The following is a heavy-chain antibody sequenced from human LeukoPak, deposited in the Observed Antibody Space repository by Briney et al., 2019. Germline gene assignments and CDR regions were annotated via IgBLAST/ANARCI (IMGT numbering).Heavy chain of an antibody. J-gene: IGHJ4*02. D-gene: IGHD6-25*01. V-gene: IGHV1-2*02. CDR2: INSNSGVT. CDR3: ARDLATSANWELDY. CDR1: GYTFTGYL. Sequence: ASVKVSCKASGYTFTGYLIHWVRQAPGQGLEWMGRINSNSGVTTYALSFQGRVTMTRDTSINTAYMELSSLRSDDTAVYYCARDLATSANWELDYWGQGTLITVSS.